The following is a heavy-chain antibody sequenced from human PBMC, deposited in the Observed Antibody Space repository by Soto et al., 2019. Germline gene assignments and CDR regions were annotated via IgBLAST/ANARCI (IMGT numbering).Heavy chain of an antibody. Sequence: VGSLRLSCAASGFTFSSYWMHWVRQAPGKGLVWVSRINSDGSSTSYADSVKGRFTISRDNAKNTLYLQMNSLRAEDTAVYYCASQGDYYGMDVWGQGTTVTVSS. D-gene: IGHD1-26*01. V-gene: IGHV3-74*01. J-gene: IGHJ6*02. CDR3: ASQGDYYGMDV. CDR1: GFTFSSYW. CDR2: INSDGSST.